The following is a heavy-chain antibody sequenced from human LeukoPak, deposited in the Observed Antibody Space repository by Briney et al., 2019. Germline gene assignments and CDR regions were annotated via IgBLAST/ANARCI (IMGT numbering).Heavy chain of an antibody. J-gene: IGHJ4*02. CDR2: ISGSGGST. D-gene: IGHD2-2*01. V-gene: IGHV3-23*01. Sequence: GGSLRLSCAASGFTFSSYGMSWVRQAPGKGLEWVSAISGSGGSTYYADSVKGRFTISRDNSKNTLYLQMNSLRAEDTAVYYCAKDCSSTSCYRSFDYWGQGTLVTVSS. CDR3: AKDCSSTSCYRSFDY. CDR1: GFTFSSYG.